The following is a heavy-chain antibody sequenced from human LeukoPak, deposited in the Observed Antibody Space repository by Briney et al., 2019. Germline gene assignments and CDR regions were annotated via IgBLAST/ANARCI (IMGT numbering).Heavy chain of an antibody. Sequence: KPSETLSLTCTVSGASISSSIYYWGWIRQPPGKGLEWIGSIYYSGSTYYNPSLKSRVTISVDTSKNQFSLKLSSVTAADTAVYYCARQERYCSNGVCLKHFDYWGQGTLVTVSS. CDR1: GASISSSIYY. CDR2: IYYSGST. V-gene: IGHV4-39*01. CDR3: ARQERYCSNGVCLKHFDY. J-gene: IGHJ4*02. D-gene: IGHD2-8*01.